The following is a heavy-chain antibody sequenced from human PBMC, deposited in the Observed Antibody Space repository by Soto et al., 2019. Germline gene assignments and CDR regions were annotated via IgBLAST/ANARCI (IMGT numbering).Heavy chain of an antibody. V-gene: IGHV4-61*08. Sequence: SETLSLTCPVSGGSVRSGDHYRSWFRQPPGKGLEWIGFIYYSGGTNYNPSLESRVTISIDTSKNQFSLSLTSVTAADTAVYYCVRVNWTYWYFDLWGRGTLVTVS. CDR1: GGSVRSGDHY. J-gene: IGHJ2*01. D-gene: IGHD1-1*01. CDR2: IYYSGGT. CDR3: VRVNWTYWYFDL.